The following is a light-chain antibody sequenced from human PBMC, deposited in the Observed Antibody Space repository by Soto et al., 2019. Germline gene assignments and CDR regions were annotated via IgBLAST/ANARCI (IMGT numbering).Light chain of an antibody. Sequence: QSALTQPASVSGSPGQSITISCTGTSSDVGGYNFVSWYQQHPGKAPKLMIYVVINRPSGVSNRFSGSKSDNTASLTISGLQAEDEAYYYCSSYTTSSTLVFGGGTKLTVL. CDR2: VVI. J-gene: IGLJ2*01. CDR1: SSDVGGYNF. CDR3: SSYTTSSTLV. V-gene: IGLV2-14*01.